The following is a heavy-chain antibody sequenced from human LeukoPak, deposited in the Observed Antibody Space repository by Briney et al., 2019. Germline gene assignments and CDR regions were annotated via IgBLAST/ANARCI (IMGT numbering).Heavy chain of an antibody. CDR3: ARNVRGYCGGDCYSRPPYYYGMDV. Sequence: SETLSLTCTVSGGFISSSNYYWGWIRQPPGKGLHWIGSMYYRGDTDYNPSLKSRVTISVDTSKNQFSLKVNSVTAPDTAVYYCARNVRGYCGGDCYSRPPYYYGMDVWGQGTTVTVSS. CDR2: MYYRGDT. CDR1: GGFISSSNYY. J-gene: IGHJ6*02. D-gene: IGHD2-21*02. V-gene: IGHV4-39*01.